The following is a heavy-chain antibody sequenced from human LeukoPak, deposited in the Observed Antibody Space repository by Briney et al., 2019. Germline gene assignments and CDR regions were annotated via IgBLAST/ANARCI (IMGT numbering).Heavy chain of an antibody. Sequence: ASVKVSCKASGYTFTSYGISWVRQAPGQGLEWMGWISAYNGNTNYAQKLQGRVTMTTDTSTSTAYMELRSLRSDDMAVYYCARVDPHCSGGSCYSHYWGQGTLVTVSS. CDR2: ISAYNGNT. CDR3: ARVDPHCSGGSCYSHY. J-gene: IGHJ4*02. V-gene: IGHV1-18*03. CDR1: GYTFTSYG. D-gene: IGHD2-15*01.